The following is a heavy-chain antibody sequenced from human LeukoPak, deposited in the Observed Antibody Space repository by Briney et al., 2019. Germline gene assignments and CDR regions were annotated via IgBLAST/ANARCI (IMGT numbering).Heavy chain of an antibody. V-gene: IGHV3-7*01. D-gene: IGHD1-14*01. J-gene: IGHJ5*02. CDR1: GFTFSSYW. CDR2: IKQDGSEK. CDR3: ASHNTMNWFDP. Sequence: PGGSLRLSCAASGFTFSSYWMSWVRQAPGKGLEWVANIKQDGSEKYYVDSVKGRLTISRDNAKNSLYLQMNSLRAEDTAVYYCASHNTMNWFDPWGQGTLVTVSS.